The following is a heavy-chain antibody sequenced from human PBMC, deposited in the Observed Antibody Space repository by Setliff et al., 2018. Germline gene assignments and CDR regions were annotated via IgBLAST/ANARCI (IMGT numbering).Heavy chain of an antibody. J-gene: IGHJ4*02. D-gene: IGHD2-15*01. CDR2: ISDSSFHI. CDR1: GFPFRIYS. Sequence: GESLKISCAASGFPFRIYSMHWVRQAPGKGLEWVSSISDSSFHIYYRDSVKGRFTISRDNSKNTLYLQMNSLRPEDTAVYYCARTCSGSGCYAGLESWGQGTPVAVSS. V-gene: IGHV3-21*01. CDR3: ARTCSGSGCYAGLES.